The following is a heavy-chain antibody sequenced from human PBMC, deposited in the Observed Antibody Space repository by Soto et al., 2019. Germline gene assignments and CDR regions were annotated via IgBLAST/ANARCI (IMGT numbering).Heavy chain of an antibody. D-gene: IGHD5-12*01. CDR1: CYSISSGYY. CDR2: IYHSGST. J-gene: IGHJ4*02. Sequence: SETLSLTCAVSCYSISSGYYWGWIRQPPGKGLEWIGSIYHSGSTYYNPSLKSRVTISVDTSKNQFSLKLSSVTAADTAVYYCARDLDDREMATSYFDYWGQGTLVTVSS. V-gene: IGHV4-38-2*02. CDR3: ARDLDDREMATSYFDY.